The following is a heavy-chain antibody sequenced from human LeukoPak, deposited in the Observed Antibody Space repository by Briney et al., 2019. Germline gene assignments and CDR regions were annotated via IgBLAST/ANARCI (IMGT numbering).Heavy chain of an antibody. Sequence: PGGSLRLSCAVSGFTSDDHAMHWVRQASGKGLEGVAGIMWRSGSTGYGDSVKGRFTISRDNAKKSLYLQMNGLRVEDTAFYYCTKDLTPGGADVWDQGTTVTVSS. CDR3: TKDLTPGGADV. J-gene: IGHJ6*02. V-gene: IGHV3-9*02. D-gene: IGHD3-10*01. CDR2: IMWRSGST. CDR1: GFTSDDHA.